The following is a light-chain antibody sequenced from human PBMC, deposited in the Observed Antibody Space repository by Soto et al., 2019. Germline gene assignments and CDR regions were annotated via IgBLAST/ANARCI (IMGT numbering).Light chain of an antibody. CDR1: GIGRKN. CDR3: QVWDSGSDHPV. CDR2: YDK. Sequence: SYELTQSPSMSVAPGETATITCGGSGIGRKNVHWYQQKPGQALVLLIYYDKDRPSGIPERVSGSNSGNTATLTISEVEAGDEANYYCQVWDSGSDHPVFGGGTKLTVL. V-gene: IGLV3-21*04. J-gene: IGLJ2*01.